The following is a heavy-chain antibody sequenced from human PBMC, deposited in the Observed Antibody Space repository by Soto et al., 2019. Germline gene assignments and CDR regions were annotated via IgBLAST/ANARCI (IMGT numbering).Heavy chain of an antibody. CDR1: GFTFSTYA. V-gene: IGHV3-30-3*01. J-gene: IGHJ6*02. CDR2: ISYDGTNK. Sequence: QVQLVESGGGVVQPGRSLRLSCAASGFTFSTYAMHWVRQAPGKGLEWVAVISYDGTNKYYEDSVRGRFTISRANSKNTLFLQMNSLRAEDTAVYYCAKDGGGYNYGYVMLDKYYYGMDVWGQGTTVTVSS. CDR3: AKDGGGYNYGYVMLDKYYYGMDV. D-gene: IGHD5-18*01.